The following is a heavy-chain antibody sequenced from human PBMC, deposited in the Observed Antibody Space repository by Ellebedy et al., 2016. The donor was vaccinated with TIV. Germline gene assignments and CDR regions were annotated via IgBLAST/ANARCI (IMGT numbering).Heavy chain of an antibody. V-gene: IGHV3-74*01. CDR2: IRSDGSKT. Sequence: PGGSLRLSCAASGFTLSRYWMHWARQAPGKGLVWVARIRSDGSKTDYADAVKGRCTISGDDAKNTLYLQMNSLRSEDSAIYYCAREGTYGDNSGFDYWGQGTLVAVSS. CDR1: GFTLSRYW. D-gene: IGHD4-23*01. J-gene: IGHJ4*02. CDR3: AREGTYGDNSGFDY.